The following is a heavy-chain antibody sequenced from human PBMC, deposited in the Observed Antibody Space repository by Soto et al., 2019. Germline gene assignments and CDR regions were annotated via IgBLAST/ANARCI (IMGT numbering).Heavy chain of an antibody. Sequence: SVKVSCKASGYTFTSYAMHWVRQAPGQRLEWMGWINAGNGNTKYSQKFQGRVTITRDTSASTAYMELSSLRSEDTAVYYCARDLSSSWDNYYYYYGMDVWGQGTTVTVSS. J-gene: IGHJ6*02. V-gene: IGHV1-3*01. D-gene: IGHD6-13*01. CDR3: ARDLSSSWDNYYYYYGMDV. CDR1: GYTFTSYA. CDR2: INAGNGNT.